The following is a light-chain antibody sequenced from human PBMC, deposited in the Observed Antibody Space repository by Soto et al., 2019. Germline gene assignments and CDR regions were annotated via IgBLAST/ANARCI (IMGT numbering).Light chain of an antibody. V-gene: IGKV3-15*01. CDR2: DAS. Sequence: IMMSQFPVVLSVSPVDIATLSFMASQSVGLSLAWYQQRPGQAPRLLIYDASSRATGAPVRFSGSGSGTDFTLTISSLQSEDFAVYYCHQYYKWPLTFGGGTKVDIK. J-gene: IGKJ4*01. CDR1: QSVGLS. CDR3: HQYYKWPLT.